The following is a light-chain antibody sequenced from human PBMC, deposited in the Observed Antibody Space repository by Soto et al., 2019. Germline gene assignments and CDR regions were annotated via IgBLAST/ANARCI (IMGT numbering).Light chain of an antibody. CDR2: LNSDGSH. Sequence: QSVLTQSPSASASLGASVKLTCTLSSGHSSYAIAWHQQQPEKGPRYLMKLNSDGSHSKGDGIPDRFSGSSSGAERYLTISTLQSEDEADCYCQTWGTGIRVFGGGTKVTAL. V-gene: IGLV4-69*01. J-gene: IGLJ3*02. CDR3: QTWGTGIRV. CDR1: SGHSSYA.